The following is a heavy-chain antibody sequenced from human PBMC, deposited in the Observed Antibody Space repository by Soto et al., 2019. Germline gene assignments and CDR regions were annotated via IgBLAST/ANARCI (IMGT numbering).Heavy chain of an antibody. CDR2: IRSKGNNYAT. CDR3: SRQDPVTSVENDAFDF. V-gene: IGHV3-73*01. Sequence: EVHLVESGGGLVQPGESLKLSCAASGFTYSVAAMHWVRQASGKGLEWVGRIRSKGNNYATAYGESVKGRFTISRDXXTXTVYLQMNSLKTEDTAVYYCSRQDPVTSVENDAFDFWGQGTMVTVSS. CDR1: GFTYSVAA. D-gene: IGHD3-10*01. J-gene: IGHJ3*01.